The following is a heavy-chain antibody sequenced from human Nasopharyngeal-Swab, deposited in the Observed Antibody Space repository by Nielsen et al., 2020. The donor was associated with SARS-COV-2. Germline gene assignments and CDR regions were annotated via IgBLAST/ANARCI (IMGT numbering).Heavy chain of an antibody. CDR3: ARADLVGATTEWYYYYYGMDV. CDR2: INPNSGGT. Sequence: WVRQAPGQGLEWMGGINPNSGGTNYAQKFQGWVTMTRDTSIRTAYMELSRLRSDDTAVYYCARADLVGATTEWYYYYYGMDVWGQGTTVTVSS. D-gene: IGHD1-26*01. J-gene: IGHJ6*02. V-gene: IGHV1-2*04.